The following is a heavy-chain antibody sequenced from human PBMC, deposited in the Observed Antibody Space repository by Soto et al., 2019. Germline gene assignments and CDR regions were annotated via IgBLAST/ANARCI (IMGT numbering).Heavy chain of an antibody. Sequence: ASVKVSCKASGYTFTSYAMHWVRQAPGQRLEWMGWINAGNGNTKYSQKFQGRVTITRDTSASTAYMELSSLRSEDTAVYYCARDLVGIAVAGPRDDAFDIWGQGTMVTV. CDR3: ARDLVGIAVAGPRDDAFDI. D-gene: IGHD6-19*01. V-gene: IGHV1-3*01. CDR2: INAGNGNT. CDR1: GYTFTSYA. J-gene: IGHJ3*02.